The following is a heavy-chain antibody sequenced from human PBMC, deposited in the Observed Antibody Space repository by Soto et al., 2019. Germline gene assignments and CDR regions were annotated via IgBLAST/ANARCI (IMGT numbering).Heavy chain of an antibody. Sequence: PGGSLRLSCAASGFTFSSYGMHWVRQAPGKGLEWVAVISYDGSNKYYADSVKGRFTISRDNSKNTLYLQMNSLRAEDTAVYYCAKDDPPYYYGSGSYYKWVYYYYYYGMDVWGQGTTVTVSS. V-gene: IGHV3-30*18. D-gene: IGHD3-10*01. CDR3: AKDDPPYYYGSGSYYKWVYYYYYYGMDV. CDR2: ISYDGSNK. CDR1: GFTFSSYG. J-gene: IGHJ6*02.